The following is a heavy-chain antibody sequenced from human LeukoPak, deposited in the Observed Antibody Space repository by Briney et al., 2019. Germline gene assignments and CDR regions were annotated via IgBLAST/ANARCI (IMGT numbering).Heavy chain of an antibody. CDR3: ASARNYDLWSGYYPRAYYYDY. J-gene: IGHJ4*02. CDR1: GFTFSDYY. V-gene: IGHV3-11*01. D-gene: IGHD3-3*01. Sequence: PGGSLRLSCAASGFTFSDYYMSWIRQAPGKGLEWVSYISSSGSTIYYADSVKGRFTISRDNAKNSLYLQMNSLRAEDTAVYYCASARNYDLWSGYYPRAYYYDYWGQGTLVTVSS. CDR2: ISSSGSTI.